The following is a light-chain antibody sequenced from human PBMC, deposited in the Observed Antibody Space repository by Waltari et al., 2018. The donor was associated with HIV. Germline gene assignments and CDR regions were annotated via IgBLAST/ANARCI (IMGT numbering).Light chain of an antibody. J-gene: IGLJ1*01. CDR2: KDT. V-gene: IGLV3-25*03. Sequence: SYELTQSPSVSVSPGQTATITCSGDALSKQYVYWYQQKAGQAPVLVRFKDTERPSGIPERFSGSTAGTKVTLTISDVQAEDEADYYCQSTDSSDAYVFGSGTTLTV. CDR1: ALSKQY. CDR3: QSTDSSDAYV.